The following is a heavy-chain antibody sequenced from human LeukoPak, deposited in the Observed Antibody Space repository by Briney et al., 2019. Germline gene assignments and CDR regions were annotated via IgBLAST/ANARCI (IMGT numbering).Heavy chain of an antibody. D-gene: IGHD5-24*01. CDR3: ARAAVEMATIDFDY. Sequence: GGSLRLSCAASGFTFSSYWMSWVRQAPGKGLEWVAHIKQDGSEKYYVDSVKGRFTISRDNAKNSLYLQMNSLRAEDTAVYYCARAAVEMATIDFDYWGQGTLVTVSS. CDR1: GFTFSSYW. J-gene: IGHJ4*02. CDR2: IKQDGSEK. V-gene: IGHV3-7*01.